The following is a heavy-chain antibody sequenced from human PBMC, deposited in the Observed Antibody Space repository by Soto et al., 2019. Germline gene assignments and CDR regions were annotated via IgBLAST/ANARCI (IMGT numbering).Heavy chain of an antibody. V-gene: IGHV4-39*01. CDR2: IYYSGST. CDR3: ARHGNQCSGTGCYTFWFDP. D-gene: IGHD3-10*02. J-gene: IGHJ5*02. CDR1: GGSISSSSYY. Sequence: PSETLSLTCTVSGGSISSSSYYWGWIRQPPGKGLEWIGSIYYSGSTYYNPSLKSRVTISVDTSKNQFSLKLSSVTAADTAVYYCARHGNQCSGTGCYTFWFDPWGQGTLVTVSS.